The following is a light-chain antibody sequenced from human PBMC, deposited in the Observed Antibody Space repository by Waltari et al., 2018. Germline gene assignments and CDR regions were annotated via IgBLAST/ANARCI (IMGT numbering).Light chain of an antibody. CDR1: QNISTY. V-gene: IGKV1-39*01. Sequence: DIQLTQSPSSLSAFVGDRVSITCRASQNISTYLNWYQQKPGRDPKLLIFATSTLQSGTPSRFGGSGSGTDFTLTISSLQREDFAIYYCQQGYSSPWTFGQGTKVEIK. CDR3: QQGYSSPWT. CDR2: ATS. J-gene: IGKJ1*01.